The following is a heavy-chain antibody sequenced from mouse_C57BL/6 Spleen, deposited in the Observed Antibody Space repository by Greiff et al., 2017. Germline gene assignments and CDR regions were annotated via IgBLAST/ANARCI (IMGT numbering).Heavy chain of an antibody. V-gene: IGHV2-9-1*01. D-gene: IGHD2-5*01. Sequence: VKLVESGPGLVAPSQSLSITCTVSGFSLTSYAISWVRQPPGKGLEWLGVIWTGGGTNYNSALKSRLSISKDNSKSQVFLKMNSLQTDDTARYYCARYYSNYVDAMDYWGQGTSVTVSS. J-gene: IGHJ4*01. CDR1: GFSLTSYA. CDR3: ARYYSNYVDAMDY. CDR2: IWTGGGT.